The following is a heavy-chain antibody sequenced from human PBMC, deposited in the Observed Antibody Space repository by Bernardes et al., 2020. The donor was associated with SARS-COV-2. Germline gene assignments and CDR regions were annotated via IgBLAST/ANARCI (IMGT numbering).Heavy chain of an antibody. CDR1: GASISTYY. Sequence: SEPLSLTCTVSGASISTYYWTWIRQPPGKGLEWLGYFYYSGSADYNPSLRSRVTITVDTSRNQLSLRLASATAADTATYYCARLGYEESFHYYYMDVWGKGTTVTVSS. D-gene: IGHD2-15*01. V-gene: IGHV4-59*08. J-gene: IGHJ6*03. CDR2: FYYSGSA. CDR3: ARLGYEESFHYYYMDV.